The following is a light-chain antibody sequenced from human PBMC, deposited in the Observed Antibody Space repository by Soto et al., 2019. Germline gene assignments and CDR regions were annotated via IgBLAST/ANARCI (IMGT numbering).Light chain of an antibody. CDR2: KIS. CDR3: MQATQFPYT. Sequence: DIVMTQTPLSSTVTLGQPATISCRSSQSLGHSDGNTYLSWLQQRQGQPPRLLIYKISNRFSLVPDRFSGSGAGTDFTLKISRGEAEDVGVYYCMQATQFPYTFGQGTKLEIK. CDR1: QSLGHSDGNTY. V-gene: IGKV2-24*01. J-gene: IGKJ2*01.